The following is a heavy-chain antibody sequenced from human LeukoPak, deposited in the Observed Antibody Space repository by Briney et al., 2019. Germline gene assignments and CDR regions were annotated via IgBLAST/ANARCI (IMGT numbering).Heavy chain of an antibody. Sequence: ASVKVSCKASGYTFTRYGITWVRQAPGQGLEWMGWISTYNGNTYYGQKVQGRVTMTTDTSTSTAYMELRSLRSDDTAVYYCARATGKDILTGRKLDNWGQGTLVTVSS. V-gene: IGHV1-18*01. CDR3: ARATGKDILTGRKLDN. D-gene: IGHD3-9*01. CDR2: ISTYNGNT. CDR1: GYTFTRYG. J-gene: IGHJ4*02.